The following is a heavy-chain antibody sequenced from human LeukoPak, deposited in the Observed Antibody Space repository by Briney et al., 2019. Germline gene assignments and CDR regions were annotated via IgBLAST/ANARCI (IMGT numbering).Heavy chain of an antibody. Sequence: SQTLSLTCAVSGGSISSGGYSWSWIRQPPGKGLEWIGYIYHSGSTYYNPSLKSRVTISVDRSKNQFSLKLSSVTAADTAVYYCARARTITIFGVVTAGEIDYWGQGTLVTVSS. CDR2: IYHSGST. D-gene: IGHD3-3*01. CDR3: ARARTITIFGVVTAGEIDY. J-gene: IGHJ4*02. V-gene: IGHV4-30-2*01. CDR1: GGSISSGGYS.